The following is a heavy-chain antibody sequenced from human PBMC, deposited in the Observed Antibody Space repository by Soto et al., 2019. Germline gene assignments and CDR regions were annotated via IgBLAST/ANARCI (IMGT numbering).Heavy chain of an antibody. Sequence: EVQLVETGGGLIQPGGSLRLSCAASGFTVSSNYMSWVRQAPGKGLEWVSVIYSGGSTYYADSVKGRFTISRDNSKNTLYLQRNSLRAEDTAVYYCARERFGSGSYQFDYWGQGTLVTVSS. D-gene: IGHD3-10*01. CDR2: IYSGGST. V-gene: IGHV3-53*02. J-gene: IGHJ4*02. CDR3: ARERFGSGSYQFDY. CDR1: GFTVSSNY.